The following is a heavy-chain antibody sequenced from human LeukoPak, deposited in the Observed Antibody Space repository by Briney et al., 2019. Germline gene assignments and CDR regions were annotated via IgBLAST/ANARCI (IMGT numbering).Heavy chain of an antibody. D-gene: IGHD6-13*01. J-gene: IGHJ4*02. CDR3: ARAPGYRGFLDY. Sequence: GGSLRLSCAASGFIFSSYGMRWVRQAPGKGLEWVAFIRYDGSKKYYADSVKGRFTISRDNSKNTLYLQMNSLRAEDTAVYYCARAPGYRGFLDYWGQGTLVTVSS. CDR1: GFIFSSYG. V-gene: IGHV3-30*02. CDR2: IRYDGSKK.